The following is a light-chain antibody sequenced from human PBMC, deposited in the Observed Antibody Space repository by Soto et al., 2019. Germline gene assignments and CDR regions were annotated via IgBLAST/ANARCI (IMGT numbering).Light chain of an antibody. V-gene: IGKV3-20*01. J-gene: IGKJ2*01. Sequence: EVVLTQSPGTLSLSPGERATLSCRTSQNVKSNSLGWYQQKPGQAPRLLIYGSTIRATGIPDRFSGSGSGTDFTLIISRLEPEDFAVYYCQQFGSPPQPFGQGTKLEIK. CDR2: GST. CDR1: QNVKSNS. CDR3: QQFGSPPQP.